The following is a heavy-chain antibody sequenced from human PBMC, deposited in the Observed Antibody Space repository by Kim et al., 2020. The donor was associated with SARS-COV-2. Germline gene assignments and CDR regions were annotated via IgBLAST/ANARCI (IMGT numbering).Heavy chain of an antibody. CDR3: ARDLMVRGFTDPYCFDY. J-gene: IGHJ4*02. V-gene: IGHV1-18*01. D-gene: IGHD3-10*01. CDR2: ISAYNGNT. CDR1: GYTFTSYG. Sequence: ASVNVSCKASGYTFTSYGISWVRQAPGQGLEWMGWISAYNGNTNYAQKLQGRVTMTTDTSTSTAYMELRSLRSDDTAVYYCARDLMVRGFTDPYCFDYWGQRTLVTVSS.